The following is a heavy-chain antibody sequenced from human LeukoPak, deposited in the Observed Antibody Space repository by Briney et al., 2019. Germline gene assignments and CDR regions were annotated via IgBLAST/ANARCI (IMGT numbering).Heavy chain of an antibody. CDR3: APPLTTVFMDV. D-gene: IGHD1-14*01. V-gene: IGHV4-4*07. CDR2: IYTSGST. Sequence: SETLSLTCTVSGGSISSYYWSWIRQPAGKGLEWIGRIYTSGSTNYNPSLKSRVTMSVDTSKNQFSLKLSSGTAADTAVYYCAPPLTTVFMDVWGKGTTVTVSP. CDR1: GGSISSYY. J-gene: IGHJ6*04.